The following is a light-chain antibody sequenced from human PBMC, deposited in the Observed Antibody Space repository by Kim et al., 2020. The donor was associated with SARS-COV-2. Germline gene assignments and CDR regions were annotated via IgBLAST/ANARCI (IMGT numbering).Light chain of an antibody. CDR1: SIGLGGHTH. Sequence: QSALTQPRSVSGSPGQSVTISCTGISIGLGGHTHVSWYQCHPGKAPKLIIYEVSERPSGVPDRFSGSKSGNTASLTVSGVQSEDEADYYCLSDAVDYTLVFGGGTQLTVL. CDR2: EVS. V-gene: IGLV2-11*01. J-gene: IGLJ2*01. CDR3: LSDAVDYTLV.